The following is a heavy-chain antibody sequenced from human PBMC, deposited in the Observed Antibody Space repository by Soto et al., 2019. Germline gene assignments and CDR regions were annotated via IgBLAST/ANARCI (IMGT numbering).Heavy chain of an antibody. V-gene: IGHV3-48*03. CDR2: ISSSGSTI. Sequence: HPGGSLRLSCAASGFTFSSYEMNWVRQAPGKGLEWVSYISSSGSTIYYADSVKGRFTISRDNAKNSLYLQMNSLRAEDTAVYYCASAATYCTNGVCFGIAAAGLDYWGQGTLVTVSS. J-gene: IGHJ4*02. CDR3: ASAATYCTNGVCFGIAAAGLDY. D-gene: IGHD2-8*01. CDR1: GFTFSSYE.